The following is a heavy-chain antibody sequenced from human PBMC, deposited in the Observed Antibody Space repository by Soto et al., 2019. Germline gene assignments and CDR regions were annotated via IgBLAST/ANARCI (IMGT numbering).Heavy chain of an antibody. D-gene: IGHD3-10*01. CDR3: ARASWFGELFRKYYFDY. CDR1: GGSISSGDYY. Sequence: SETLSLTCTVSGGSISSGDYYWSWIRQPPGKGLEWIGYIYYSGSTYYNPSLKSRVTISVDTSKNQFSLKLSSVTAADTAVYYCARASWFGELFRKYYFDYWGQGTLVTVSS. J-gene: IGHJ4*02. CDR2: IYYSGST. V-gene: IGHV4-30-4*01.